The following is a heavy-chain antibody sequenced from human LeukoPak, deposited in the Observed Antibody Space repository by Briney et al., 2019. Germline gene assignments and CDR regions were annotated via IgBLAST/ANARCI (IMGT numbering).Heavy chain of an antibody. Sequence: GESLKISCKGSGYSFTSYWIGWVRQMPGKGLEWMGIIYPGDSDTRYSPSFQGQVTISADKSISTAYLQWSSLKASDTAMYYCARHIDPYYYDSSGKDYYYMDVWGKGTTVTVSS. CDR1: GYSFTSYW. CDR2: IYPGDSDT. V-gene: IGHV5-51*01. J-gene: IGHJ6*03. CDR3: ARHIDPYYYDSSGKDYYYMDV. D-gene: IGHD3-22*01.